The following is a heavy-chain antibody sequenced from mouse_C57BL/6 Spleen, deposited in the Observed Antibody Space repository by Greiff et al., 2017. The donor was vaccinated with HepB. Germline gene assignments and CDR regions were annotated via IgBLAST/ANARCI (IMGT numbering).Heavy chain of an antibody. CDR1: GYTFTSYW. CDR2: INPSSGYT. D-gene: IGHD2-3*01. V-gene: IGHV1-7*01. Sequence: QVQLQQSGAELAKPGASVKLSCKASGYTFTSYWMHWVKQRPGQGLEWIGYINPSSGYTKYNQKFKDKATLTADKSSSTAYMQLSSLTYEDSAVYDCARPQGNYDLFMDYWGQGTSVTVSS. CDR3: ARPQGNYDLFMDY. J-gene: IGHJ4*01.